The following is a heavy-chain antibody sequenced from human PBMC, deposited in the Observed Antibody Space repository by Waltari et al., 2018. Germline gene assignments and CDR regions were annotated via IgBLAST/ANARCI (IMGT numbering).Heavy chain of an antibody. J-gene: IGHJ3*02. D-gene: IGHD1-20*01. CDR1: GYTFTGYY. CDR3: AREGSITGTNHYAFDI. Sequence: QVQLVQSGAEVKKPGASVKVSCKASGYTFTGYYMHWVRQATGQGLEWMGRINPNSGGTNYAQKFQGRVTMTRDTSISTAYMELSRLRSDDTAVYYCAREGSITGTNHYAFDIWGQGTMVTVSS. CDR2: INPNSGGT. V-gene: IGHV1-2*06.